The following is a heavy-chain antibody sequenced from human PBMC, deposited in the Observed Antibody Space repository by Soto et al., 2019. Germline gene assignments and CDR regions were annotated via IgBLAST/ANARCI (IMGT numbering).Heavy chain of an antibody. Sequence: ASETLSLTCTVSGASIRSSAYWGWIRQPPGKGLEWIGSIYSIGNTYYNPSLKSGVTISADTSKNQFSLNLISVTAADTAVYYCRRSSRYSTDVWGQGTTVTVSS. D-gene: IGHD6-19*01. J-gene: IGHJ6*02. CDR1: GASIRSSAY. CDR2: IYSIGNT. CDR3: RRSSRYSTDV. V-gene: IGHV4-39*01.